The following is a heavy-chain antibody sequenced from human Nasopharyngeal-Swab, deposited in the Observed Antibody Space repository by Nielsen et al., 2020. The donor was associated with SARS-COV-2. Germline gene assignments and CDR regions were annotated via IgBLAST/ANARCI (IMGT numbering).Heavy chain of an antibody. J-gene: IGHJ6*02. CDR2: ISWNSGSI. V-gene: IGHV3-9*01. CDR1: GFTFRNCW. Sequence: GGSLRLSCAASGFTFRNCWMHWVRQAPGKGLEWVSGISWNSGSIGYADSVKGRFTISRDNAKNSLYLQMNSLRAEDTALYYCATLGGYSGYDSEYGMDVWGQGTTVTVSS. CDR3: ATLGGYSGYDSEYGMDV. D-gene: IGHD5-12*01.